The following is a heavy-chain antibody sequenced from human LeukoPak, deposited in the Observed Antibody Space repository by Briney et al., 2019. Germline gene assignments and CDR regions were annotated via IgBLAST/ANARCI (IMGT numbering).Heavy chain of an antibody. J-gene: IGHJ4*02. CDR2: ISYDGSNK. V-gene: IGHV3-30*04. CDR3: AREDYYDSSGSGTFDY. D-gene: IGHD3-22*01. Sequence: PGGSLRLSCAASGFTFSSYAMHWVRQAPGKGLEWVAVISYDGSNKYYADSVMGRFTISRDNAKDSLYLQMNSLRAEDTAVYYCAREDYYDSSGSGTFDYWGQGTLVTVSS. CDR1: GFTFSSYA.